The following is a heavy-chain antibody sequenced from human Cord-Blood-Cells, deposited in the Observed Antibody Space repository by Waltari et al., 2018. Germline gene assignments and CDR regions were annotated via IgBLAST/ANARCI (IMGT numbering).Heavy chain of an antibody. CDR1: GYTLTELS. D-gene: IGHD3-10*01. CDR2: FDPEDGET. Sequence: QVQLVQSGAEVKKPGASVKVSCKVSGYTLTELSMPWVRQAPGKGLEWMGGFDPEDGETIYAQKVQGRVTMTEDTSTDTAYMELSSLRSEDTAVYYCATDRVVGGSGSYYYYYGMDVWGQGTTVTVSS. V-gene: IGHV1-24*01. J-gene: IGHJ6*02. CDR3: ATDRVVGGSGSYYYYYGMDV.